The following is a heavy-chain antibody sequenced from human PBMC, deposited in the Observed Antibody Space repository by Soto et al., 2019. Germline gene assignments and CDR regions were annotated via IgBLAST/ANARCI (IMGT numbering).Heavy chain of an antibody. CDR3: ARYEGLYYDFWSGYSYFDY. J-gene: IGHJ4*02. D-gene: IGHD3-3*01. V-gene: IGHV3-13*04. CDR1: GFTFSSYD. CDR2: IGTTGDT. Sequence: LRLSCSASGFTFSSYDMHWVRQGTGKGLEWVSAIGTTGDTYYAGSVKGRFTISRENAKNSLYLQMSSLKASDTAMYYCARYEGLYYDFWSGYSYFDYWGQGTLVTVSS.